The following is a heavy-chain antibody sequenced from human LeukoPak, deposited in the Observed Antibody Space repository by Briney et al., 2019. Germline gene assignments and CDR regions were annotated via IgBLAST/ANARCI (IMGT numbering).Heavy chain of an antibody. CDR3: AREISSYYLDY. V-gene: IGHV3-33*08. CDR2: MWYDGSNK. D-gene: IGHD2-15*01. J-gene: IGHJ4*02. Sequence: PGGSLRLSCAASGFTFSSYSMNWVRQAPGKGLEWVAVMWYDGSNKYYADSVKGRFTISRDNSKNTLYLQMNSLRAEDTAVYYCAREISSYYLDYWGQGTLVTVSS. CDR1: GFTFSSYS.